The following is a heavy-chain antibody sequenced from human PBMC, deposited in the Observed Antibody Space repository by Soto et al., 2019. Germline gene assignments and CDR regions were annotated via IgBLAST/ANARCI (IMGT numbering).Heavy chain of an antibody. CDR3: GAGQYFSDY. D-gene: IGHD6-13*01. CDR2: ISYDGINK. J-gene: IGHJ4*02. Sequence: QVQLVESGGGEVQPGKSLRLSCAASGFSFTNYGMHWVRQAPGKGLECVALISYDGINKYYADSVKGRFTISRDNSKNALHMQMNSLIPEDTAVYYCGAGQYFSDYWGQGTLVSVSS. V-gene: IGHV3-30*03. CDR1: GFSFTNYG.